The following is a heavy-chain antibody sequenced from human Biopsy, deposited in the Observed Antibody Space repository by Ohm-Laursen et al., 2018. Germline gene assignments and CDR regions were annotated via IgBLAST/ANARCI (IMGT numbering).Heavy chain of an antibody. J-gene: IGHJ6*02. CDR3: VRGVDYYDPYHYYALDV. V-gene: IGHV4-34*01. CDR1: GESFNGCY. Sequence: TLFLTCAVYGESFNGCYWSWIRQTPGKGLEWIGEINHSGRTNYNPSLKSRVTISVDTSKNQFSLKVRSVTAADTAVYYCVRGVDYYDPYHYYALDVWGQGTTVTVSS. CDR2: INHSGRT. D-gene: IGHD3-22*01.